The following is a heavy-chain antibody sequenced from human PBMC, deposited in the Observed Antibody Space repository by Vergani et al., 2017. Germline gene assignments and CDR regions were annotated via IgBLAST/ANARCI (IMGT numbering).Heavy chain of an antibody. V-gene: IGHV1-69*02. CDR1: GGTFSSYT. J-gene: IGHJ6*02. D-gene: IGHD3-16*01. Sequence: QVQLVQSLAELKKPGSSVKVSCKASGGTFSSYTISWVRQAPGQGLEWMGRIIPILGIANYAQKFQGRVTITADKSTSTAYMELSSLRSEDTAVYYCARSSGGPTRGMDVWGQGTTVTVSS. CDR2: IIPILGIA. CDR3: ARSSGGPTRGMDV.